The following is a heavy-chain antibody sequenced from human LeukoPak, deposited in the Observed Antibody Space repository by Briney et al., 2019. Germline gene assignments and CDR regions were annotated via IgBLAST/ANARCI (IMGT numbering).Heavy chain of an antibody. D-gene: IGHD6-13*01. Sequence: GGSLRLSCAASGFIFSSYAMSWVRQAPGKGLEWVSSISGSGGYTYYADSVKGRFTISRDNSNNALYLQMNSLRAEDTAVYYCSKARGTSSWFIWFDPWGQGTLVTVSS. CDR3: SKARGTSSWFIWFDP. J-gene: IGHJ5*02. CDR2: ISGSGGYT. CDR1: GFIFSSYA. V-gene: IGHV3-23*01.